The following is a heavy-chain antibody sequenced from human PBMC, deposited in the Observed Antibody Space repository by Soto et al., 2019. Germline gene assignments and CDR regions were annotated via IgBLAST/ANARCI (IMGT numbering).Heavy chain of an antibody. CDR2: INAGNGNT. CDR3: ARDYCPLFYSSRYHPAVSFYL. D-gene: IGHD3-22*01. CDR1: A. V-gene: IGHV1-3*01. J-gene: IGHJ2*01. Sequence: AMHWVRQAPGQRLEWMGWINAGNGNTKYSQKFQGRVTITRDTSASTAYMELSSRRSEDTAVYYCARDYCPLFYSSRYHPAVSFYLW.